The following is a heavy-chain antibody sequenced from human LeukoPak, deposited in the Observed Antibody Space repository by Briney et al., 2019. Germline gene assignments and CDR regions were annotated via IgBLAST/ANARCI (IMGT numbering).Heavy chain of an antibody. CDR3: ARDLFVGNVAAAGTGY. V-gene: IGHV1-2*06. CDR1: GYTFTVYY. CDR2: INPTTGDT. Sequence: ASVKASCKTSGYTFTVYYLHWVRQAPGQGLEWMGRINPTTGDTDYAQRFQGRVTMTRDTSISTAYVELSRLRSDDTALYYCARDLFVGNVAAAGTGYWGQGTLVTVSS. D-gene: IGHD6-13*01. J-gene: IGHJ4*02.